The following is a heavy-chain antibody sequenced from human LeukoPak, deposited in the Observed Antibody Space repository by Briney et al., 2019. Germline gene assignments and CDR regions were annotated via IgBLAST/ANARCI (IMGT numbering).Heavy chain of an antibody. V-gene: IGHV3-33*01. J-gene: IGHJ4*02. Sequence: GRSLRLSCAASGFTFSSCGMHWVRQAPGKGLEWVAVIWYDGSNKYYADSVKGRFTISRDNSKNTLYLQMNSLRAEDTAVYYCARDRDYGDHFDYWGQGTLVTVSS. CDR3: ARDRDYGDHFDY. D-gene: IGHD4-17*01. CDR2: IWYDGSNK. CDR1: GFTFSSCG.